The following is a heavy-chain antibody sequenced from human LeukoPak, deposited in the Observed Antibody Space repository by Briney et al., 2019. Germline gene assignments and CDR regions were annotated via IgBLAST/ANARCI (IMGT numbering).Heavy chain of an antibody. D-gene: IGHD3-16*01. CDR2: IWFDGSNK. Sequence: GRSLRLSCAASGCISSNDAMHWVRQAPGKGLEWVAFIWFDGSNKHYADSRKARSTISRHHSQDPLYLPMSTLTDEDTAVYYCAKSLGVTTFAHWGQSPLVPVS. J-gene: IGHJ1*01. CDR1: GCISSNDA. V-gene: IGHV3-33*06. CDR3: AKSLGVTTFAH.